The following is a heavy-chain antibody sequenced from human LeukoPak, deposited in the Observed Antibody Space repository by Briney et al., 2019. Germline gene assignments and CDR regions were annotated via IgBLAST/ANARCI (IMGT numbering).Heavy chain of an antibody. CDR3: ASSRSSSRWSLIDY. V-gene: IGHV4-59*01. D-gene: IGHD6-19*01. CDR2: IYYSGST. CDR1: GGSINSDY. Sequence: PSETLSLTCTVSGGSINSDYWSCIRQPPGRGLEWVGYIYYSGSTNYKPSLKRRVTISVDTSKNQFSLKVSSVTAADTAVYYCASSRSSSRWSLIDYWGQGALVTVSS. J-gene: IGHJ4*02.